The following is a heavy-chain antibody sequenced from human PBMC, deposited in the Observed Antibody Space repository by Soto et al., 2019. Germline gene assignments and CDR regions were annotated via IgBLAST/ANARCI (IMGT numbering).Heavy chain of an antibody. Sequence: ASVKVSCKASGYTFTSYGISWVRQAPGQGLEWMGWISAYNGNTNYAQKLQGRVTMTTDTSTSTAYMELRSLRSDDTAVYYCARDSQGWELPSGWFDPWGQGTLVTVSS. J-gene: IGHJ5*02. V-gene: IGHV1-18*01. CDR1: GYTFTSYG. D-gene: IGHD1-26*01. CDR2: ISAYNGNT. CDR3: ARDSQGWELPSGWFDP.